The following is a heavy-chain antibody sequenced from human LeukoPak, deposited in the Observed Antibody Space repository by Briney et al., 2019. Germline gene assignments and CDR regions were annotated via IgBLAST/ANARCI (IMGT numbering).Heavy chain of an antibody. Sequence: GASVKVSCKASGYTFTSYAMHWVRQAPGQRLEWMGWINAGNGNTKYSQKFQGRVTITRDTSASTAYKELSSLRSEDTAVYYCARDQQRGYGSGSYYPDAFDIWGQGTMVTVSS. CDR2: INAGNGNT. V-gene: IGHV1-3*01. CDR1: GYTFTSYA. J-gene: IGHJ3*02. D-gene: IGHD3-10*01. CDR3: ARDQQRGYGSGSYYPDAFDI.